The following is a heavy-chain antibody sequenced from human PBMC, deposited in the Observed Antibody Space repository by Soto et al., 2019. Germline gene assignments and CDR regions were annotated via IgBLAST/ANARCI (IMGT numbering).Heavy chain of an antibody. CDR1: GGSITSSY. CDR3: ARGEDAFFYYGLDV. Sequence: PSETLSLTCTVSGGSITSSYWSRIRRPPGKGLEWIAYIYDTGISCYTPSTSYNPALKSRVTMSVETSKSQFSLNLTSVTAADTAVYYCARGEDAFFYYGLDVWGQVITVTVSS. CDR2: IYDTGISCYTPST. J-gene: IGHJ6*02. V-gene: IGHV4-59*01.